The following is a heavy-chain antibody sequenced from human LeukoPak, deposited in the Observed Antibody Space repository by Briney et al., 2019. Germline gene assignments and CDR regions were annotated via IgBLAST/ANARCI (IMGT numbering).Heavy chain of an antibody. CDR2: IRNDESNK. D-gene: IGHD1-26*01. J-gene: IGHJ5*02. Sequence: PGGSLRLSCAAFGFTFSNYGMHWVRQAPGKGLEWVAFIRNDESNKYYADSVKGRFTISRDNAKNSLYLQMNSLRAEDTAVYYCARAGSGRSPDWFDPWGQGTLVTVSS. CDR3: ARAGSGRSPDWFDP. V-gene: IGHV3-30*02. CDR1: GFTFSNYG.